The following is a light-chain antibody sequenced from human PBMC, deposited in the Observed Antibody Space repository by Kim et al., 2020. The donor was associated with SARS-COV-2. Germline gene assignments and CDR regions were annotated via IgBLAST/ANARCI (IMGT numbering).Light chain of an antibody. Sequence: QSALTQPASVSGSPGQSITISCTGTSSDVGGYNYVSWYQQHPGKAPKLMIYDVSKRPSGVSNRFSGSKSGNTASLTISGLQAEDEADYYCSSYTSSSTFADVVFGGGTQLTVL. V-gene: IGLV2-14*01. J-gene: IGLJ2*01. CDR1: SSDVGGYNY. CDR3: SSYTSSSTFADVV. CDR2: DVS.